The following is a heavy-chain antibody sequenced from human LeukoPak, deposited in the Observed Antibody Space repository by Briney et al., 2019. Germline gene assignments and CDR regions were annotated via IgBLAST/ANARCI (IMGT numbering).Heavy chain of an antibody. V-gene: IGHV5-51*01. D-gene: IGHD4-17*01. CDR2: IYPGDSDI. CDR3: VGATVTTASLFDY. CDR1: GYTFTSYW. J-gene: IGHJ4*02. Sequence: GESLKISCKGSGYTFTSYWIGWVRQMPGRGLEWMGIIYPGDSDIRYSPSFEGQVTISADKSITTAYLQWSSLKASDTAMYYCVGATVTTASLFDYWGQGTLVTVSS.